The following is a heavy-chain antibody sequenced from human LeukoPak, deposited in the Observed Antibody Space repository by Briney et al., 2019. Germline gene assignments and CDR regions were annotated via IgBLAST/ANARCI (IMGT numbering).Heavy chain of an antibody. D-gene: IGHD4-17*01. J-gene: IGHJ6*04. CDR1: VGSFSIYY. CDR2: ISYSGST. CDR3: ARDRSRGLGHYYYGMDV. V-gene: IGHV4-59*01. Sequence: PSETLSLTCTVSVGSFSIYYWTWIRQPPGKGLDWIGYISYSGSTKYNPSPQSRVTISVDTSKNQFSLNLSSVTAADTAVYYCARDRSRGLGHYYYGMDVWGKGTTVTVSS.